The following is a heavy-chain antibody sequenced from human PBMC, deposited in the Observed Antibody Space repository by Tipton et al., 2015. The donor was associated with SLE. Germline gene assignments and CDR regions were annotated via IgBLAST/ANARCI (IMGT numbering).Heavy chain of an antibody. Sequence: QSGPEVKKPGASVKVSCKASGHTFTSYYIHWVRQAPGQGLEWMGIINPSGDSTSYAQKFQGRVTMTRDTSTSTVYMELRSLRSEDTAVYYCARGERSLETYDYYYMDVWGKGTTVTVSS. D-gene: IGHD1-1*01. CDR2: INPSGDST. V-gene: IGHV1-46*01. J-gene: IGHJ6*03. CDR1: GHTFTSYY. CDR3: ARGERSLETYDYYYMDV.